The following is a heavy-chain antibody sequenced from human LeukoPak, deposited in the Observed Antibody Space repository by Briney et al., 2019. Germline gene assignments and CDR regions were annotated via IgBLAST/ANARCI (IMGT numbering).Heavy chain of an antibody. CDR3: ARRTIGVHSAYDPVFDY. D-gene: IGHD5-12*01. J-gene: IGHJ4*02. CDR1: GYSFTTYW. CDR2: IYPGDSDT. Sequence: GESLKISCKGSGYSFTTYWIAWVRQMPGKGLEWMGIIYPGDSDTRYSPSFQGQVTISADKSISTAYLQWSSLKASDTAMYYCARRTIGVHSAYDPVFDYWGQGTLVTVSS. V-gene: IGHV5-51*01.